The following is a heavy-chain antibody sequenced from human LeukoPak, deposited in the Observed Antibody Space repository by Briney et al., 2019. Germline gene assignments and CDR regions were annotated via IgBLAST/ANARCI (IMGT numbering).Heavy chain of an antibody. CDR2: ISSGSSYT. V-gene: IGHV3-11*06. CDR3: ARARGSITSSSFDY. CDR1: GFTVSSNC. D-gene: IGHD6-6*01. Sequence: GGSLRLSCAASGFTVSSNCMSWVRQAPGKGLEWVSYISSGSSYTDYADSVKGRFTISRDNAKNSLDLQMNILRAEDTSLYNCARARGSITSSSFDYWGQGALVTVA. J-gene: IGHJ4*02.